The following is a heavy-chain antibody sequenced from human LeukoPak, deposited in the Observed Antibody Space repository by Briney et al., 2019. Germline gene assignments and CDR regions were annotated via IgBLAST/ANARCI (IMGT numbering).Heavy chain of an antibody. Sequence: GGSLRLSCAASGFTFGSPWMHWVRQAPGKGLVWVSRINSDGSATAYADSVKGRFTISRDNAENTLYLQMNSLRAEDTAVYYCARGTAGYHSSYFDYWGQGTLVTVSS. CDR2: INSDGSAT. J-gene: IGHJ4*02. CDR3: ARGTAGYHSSYFDY. D-gene: IGHD3-16*02. CDR1: GFTFGSPW. V-gene: IGHV3-74*01.